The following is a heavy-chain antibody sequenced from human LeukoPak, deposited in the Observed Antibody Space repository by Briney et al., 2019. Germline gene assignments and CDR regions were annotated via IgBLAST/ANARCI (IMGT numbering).Heavy chain of an antibody. CDR1: GFSFNTYA. J-gene: IGHJ5*01. Sequence: GGSLTLSCAASGFSFNTYAMGWVRRAPGKGLEWVSGIGNRGSDTFYADSVKGRFTVSRDNSKNTVFLQMNSLRAEDTAVYYCTKASCGGSCYYAVDSWGQGTLVTVSS. CDR2: IGNRGSDT. CDR3: TKASCGGSCYYAVDS. D-gene: IGHD2-15*01. V-gene: IGHV3-23*01.